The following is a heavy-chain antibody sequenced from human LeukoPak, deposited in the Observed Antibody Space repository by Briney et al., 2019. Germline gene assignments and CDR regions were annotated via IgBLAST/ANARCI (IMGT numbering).Heavy chain of an antibody. CDR3: ARDMYGDYVLDP. J-gene: IGHJ5*02. D-gene: IGHD4-17*01. V-gene: IGHV3-21*01. Sequence: GGSLRLSCAASGFTFSSYTINWVRQAPGKGLEWVSSIISSGSYIYYADSVKGRFTISRDNAKNSLYLQMNSLRAEDTAVYYCARDMYGDYVLDPWGQGTLVTVSS. CDR2: IISSGSYI. CDR1: GFTFSSYT.